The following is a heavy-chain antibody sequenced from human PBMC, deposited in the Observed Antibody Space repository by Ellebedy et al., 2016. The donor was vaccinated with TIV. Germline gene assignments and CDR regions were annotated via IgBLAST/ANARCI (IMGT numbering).Heavy chain of an antibody. V-gene: IGHV1-2*02. CDR3: ATSPTNYDILTGYYSSWFDP. D-gene: IGHD3-9*01. Sequence: ASVKVSCKASGYTFTGYYMHWVRQAPGQGLEWMGWINPNSGGTNYAQKFQGRVTMTRDTSISTAYMELSRLRPDDTDVYYCATSPTNYDILTGYYSSWFDPWGQGTLVTVSS. CDR2: INPNSGGT. CDR1: GYTFTGYY. J-gene: IGHJ5*02.